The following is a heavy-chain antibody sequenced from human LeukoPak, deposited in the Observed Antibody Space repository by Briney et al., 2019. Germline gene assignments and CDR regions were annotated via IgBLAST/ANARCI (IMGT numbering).Heavy chain of an antibody. V-gene: IGHV4-31*03. Sequence: SETLSLTCTVSGDSLTITSYFWTWIRQHPGKGLEWIGYIHPSGITDYNPSLKSRLTMSLDTSQHQFSLKLTSVTAADTATYYCARGLDAFKTGHWGQGTLVTVSS. CDR1: GDSLTITSYF. J-gene: IGHJ4*02. CDR2: IHPSGIT. D-gene: IGHD5-24*01. CDR3: ARGLDAFKTGH.